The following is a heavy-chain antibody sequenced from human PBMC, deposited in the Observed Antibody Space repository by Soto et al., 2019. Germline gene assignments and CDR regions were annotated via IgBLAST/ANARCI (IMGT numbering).Heavy chain of an antibody. Sequence: QVQLVQSGAEVKKPGSSVKVSCKASGGTFSSYAISWVRQAPGQGLEWMGGIIPIFGTANYAQKFQGRVTITADESTSTAYMELSSLRSKDTAVYYWARARDIVVVVAATPLDYWGQGTLVTVSS. CDR2: IIPIFGTA. J-gene: IGHJ4*02. D-gene: IGHD2-15*01. CDR3: ARARDIVVVVAATPLDY. CDR1: GGTFSSYA. V-gene: IGHV1-69*19.